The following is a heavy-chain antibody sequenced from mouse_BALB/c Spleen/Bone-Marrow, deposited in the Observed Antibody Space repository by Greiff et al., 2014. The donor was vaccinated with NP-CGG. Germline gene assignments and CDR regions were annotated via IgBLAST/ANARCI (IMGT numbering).Heavy chain of an antibody. J-gene: IGHJ4*01. CDR3: ARHDGYGNSRGGNALDC. V-gene: IGHV5-12-2*01. CDR2: ISTGGGNT. D-gene: IGHD2-1*01. CDR1: GFTFSGFT. Sequence: EVKLQESGGGLVQPGGSLKLSCAASGFTFSGFTMSWVRQSPETRLEWVAYISTGGGNTYYADSVKGRFTISRDNAKNTLYLQMGSLKSEDTAMYYCARHDGYGNSRGGNALDCWGQGTSVTVSS.